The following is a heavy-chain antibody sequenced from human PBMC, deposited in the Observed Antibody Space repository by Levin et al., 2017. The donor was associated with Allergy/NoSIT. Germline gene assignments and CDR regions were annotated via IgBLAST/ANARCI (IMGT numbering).Heavy chain of an antibody. V-gene: IGHV1-58*02. D-gene: IGHD3-9*01. CDR2: IVVGSGNT. CDR1: GFTFTSSA. J-gene: IGHJ6*02. Sequence: SVKVSCKASGFTFTSSAMQWVRQARGQRLEWIGWIVVGSGNTNYAQKFQERVTITRDMSTSTAYMELSSLRSEDTAVYYCAAESEVLRYFDWLLFPVGKEKNYYGMDVWGQGTTVTVSS. CDR3: AAESEVLRYFDWLLFPVGKEKNYYGMDV.